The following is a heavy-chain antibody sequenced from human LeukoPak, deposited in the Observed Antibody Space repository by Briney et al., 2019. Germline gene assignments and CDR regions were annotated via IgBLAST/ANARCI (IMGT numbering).Heavy chain of an antibody. CDR3: ARVSFSSGCLSN. D-gene: IGHD6-19*01. CDR1: GFTFSNYW. CDR2: ISSDESIT. V-gene: IGHV3-74*01. Sequence: GGSLRLSCAASGFTFSNYWMHWVRQAPGKGLVWVSRISSDESITSYADSVKGRFTISRDNAKNTLFLQMNGLRAEDTAVYYCARVSFSSGCLSNWGQGTLVTVSS. J-gene: IGHJ4*02.